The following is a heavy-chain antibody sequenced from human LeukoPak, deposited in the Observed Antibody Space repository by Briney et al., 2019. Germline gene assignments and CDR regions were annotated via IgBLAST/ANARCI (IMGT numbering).Heavy chain of an antibody. V-gene: IGHV1-69*04. Sequence: SVKVSCKASGGSFSSYAISCVRQAPGQRLEWMGRIIPILGIANYAQKFQGRVTITADKSASTAYMELSSLRSEDTAVYYCARDARPFWTTPLFNWFDPWGQGTLVTVSS. CDR2: IIPILGIA. CDR3: ARDARPFWTTPLFNWFDP. CDR1: GGSFSSYA. J-gene: IGHJ5*02. D-gene: IGHD3/OR15-3a*01.